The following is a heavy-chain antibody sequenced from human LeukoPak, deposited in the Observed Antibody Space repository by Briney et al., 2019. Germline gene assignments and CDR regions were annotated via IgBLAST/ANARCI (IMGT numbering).Heavy chain of an antibody. CDR3: ARGGGLDV. D-gene: IGHD3-16*01. CDR2: ISYDGSNK. Sequence: GGSLRLSCAASGFTFSNVWMNWVRQAPGKGLEWVAVISYDGSNKYYADSVKGRFTISRDNSKNTLYLQMNSLRAEDTAVYYCARGGGLDVWGQGATVTVSS. J-gene: IGHJ6*02. CDR1: GFTFSNVW. V-gene: IGHV3-30-3*01.